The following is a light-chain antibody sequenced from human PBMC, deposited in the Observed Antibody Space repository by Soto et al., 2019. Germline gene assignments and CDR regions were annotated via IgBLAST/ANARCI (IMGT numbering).Light chain of an antibody. CDR2: GAS. J-gene: IGKJ1*01. CDR3: QQYNNWPPCT. CDR1: QSVSSN. Sequence: EIVMTQSPATLSVSPGERATLSCRASQSVSSNLAWYQQKPGQAPRLLIYGASTRATGIPARFGGSESGTEFTLTISSLLSEDVAVYYCQQYNNWPPCTFGQGTKVEIK. V-gene: IGKV3-15*01.